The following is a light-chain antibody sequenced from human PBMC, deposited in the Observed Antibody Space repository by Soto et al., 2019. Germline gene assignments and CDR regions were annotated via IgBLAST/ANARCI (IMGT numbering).Light chain of an antibody. V-gene: IGKV3-20*01. Sequence: EIVLTQSPGTLSLSPGERATLSCRASQSVSSNNLAWYQQRPGQAPRVVIYGASTRATGVPDRFSGSGSGTDFTLTITTLEPEDFAVYYCQQYGTSPPFTFGQGTKLEIK. CDR3: QQYGTSPPFT. CDR2: GAS. J-gene: IGKJ2*01. CDR1: QSVSSNN.